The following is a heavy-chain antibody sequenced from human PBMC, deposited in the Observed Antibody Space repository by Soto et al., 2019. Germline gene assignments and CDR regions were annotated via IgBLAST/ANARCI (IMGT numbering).Heavy chain of an antibody. V-gene: IGHV1-18*01. CDR1: GYTFTSYG. Sequence: GASVKVSCKASGYTFTSYGISWVRQAPGQGLEWMGWISAYNGNTNYAQKLQGRVTMTTDTSTSTAYMELRSLRSDDTAVYYCAKLYYYDSSGLGDAFDIWGQGTMVTVSS. J-gene: IGHJ3*02. CDR2: ISAYNGNT. D-gene: IGHD3-22*01. CDR3: AKLYYYDSSGLGDAFDI.